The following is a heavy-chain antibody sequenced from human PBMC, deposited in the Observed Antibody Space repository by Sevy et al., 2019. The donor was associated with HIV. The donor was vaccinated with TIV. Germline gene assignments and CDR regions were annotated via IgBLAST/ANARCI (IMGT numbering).Heavy chain of an antibody. Sequence: GGALRLSCAASGFTFSNYAMSWVRQAPGKGLEWVSTFSFGCGEINYADSVKGRFTISRDNSKNTLYLQMNSLRAEDTARYYCAREGCSKPHDYWGQGTLVTVSS. J-gene: IGHJ4*02. CDR3: AREGCSKPHDY. CDR2: FSFGCGEI. D-gene: IGHD2-2*01. V-gene: IGHV3-23*01. CDR1: GFTFSNYA.